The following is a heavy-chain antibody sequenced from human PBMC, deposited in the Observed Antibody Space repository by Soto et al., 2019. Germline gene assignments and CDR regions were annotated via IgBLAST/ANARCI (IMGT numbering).Heavy chain of an antibody. V-gene: IGHV1-2*02. D-gene: IGHD3-22*01. CDR3: ARGLQVYDSSGYYNLFFY. J-gene: IGHJ4*02. CDR2: INPNRGGT. CDR1: GYTFTGYY. Sequence: QVQLVQSGAEVKKPGASVKVSCKASGYTFTGYYMHWVRQAPGQGLEWMGWINPNRGGTNYAQKFQGRVTMTRDTSISTAYMELSRLRSDDTAVYYCARGLQVYDSSGYYNLFFYWGQGTLVTVSS.